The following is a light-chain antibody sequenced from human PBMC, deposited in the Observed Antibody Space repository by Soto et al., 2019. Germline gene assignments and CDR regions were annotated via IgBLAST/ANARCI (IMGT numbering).Light chain of an antibody. J-gene: IGKJ3*01. CDR3: QQWFT. CDR2: GAS. CDR1: RSVGSS. Sequence: EVVMTQFPATLSVSPGERATLSCRASRSVGSSLAWFQLKPGQAPRVLIYGASSRATGIPDRFSGSGSGTDFTLTISRLEPEDFAVYYCQQWFTFGPGTKVDIK. V-gene: IGKV3-20*01.